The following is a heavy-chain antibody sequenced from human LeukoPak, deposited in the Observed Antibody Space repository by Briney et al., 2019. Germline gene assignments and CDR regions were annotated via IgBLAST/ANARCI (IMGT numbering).Heavy chain of an antibody. J-gene: IGHJ4*02. CDR1: GYTFTGYY. CDR2: INPNSGDT. D-gene: IGHD3-22*01. Sequence: ASMKVSCKASGYTFTGYYIHWVRLAPGQGPEWMGWINPNSGDTNYGQKFQGRVTMTRDTSISTAYMELTRLTSDDTTVYYCARGYYDSGGPRLDYWGQGTLVTVSS. V-gene: IGHV1-2*02. CDR3: ARGYYDSGGPRLDY.